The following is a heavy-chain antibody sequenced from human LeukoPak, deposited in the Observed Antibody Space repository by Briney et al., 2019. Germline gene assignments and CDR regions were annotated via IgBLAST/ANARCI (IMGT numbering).Heavy chain of an antibody. CDR2: ISYSGST. J-gene: IGHJ4*02. CDR1: GDSISSGDSY. CDR3: AGYSSSWYVAERPY. Sequence: PSETLSLTCTVFGDSISSGDSYWSWIRQSPGKGLEWIGSISYSGSTYYNPPLKSRVTISVDTSKNQFSLKLSSVTAADTAVYYCAGYSSSWYVAERPYWGQGTLVTVSS. V-gene: IGHV4-30-4*01. D-gene: IGHD6-13*01.